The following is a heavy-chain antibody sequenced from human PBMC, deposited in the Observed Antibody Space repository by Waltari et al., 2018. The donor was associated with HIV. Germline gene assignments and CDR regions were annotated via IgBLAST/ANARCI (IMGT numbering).Heavy chain of an antibody. D-gene: IGHD6-6*01. J-gene: IGHJ5*02. CDR1: GFTFYNYA. Sequence: EVQLLESGGGLVQPGGSLRLSCAASGFTFYNYAMSWVRQAPGKGLEWVSAISGSGGSTYYADSVKGRFTISRDNSKNMLYLQMNSLRAEDTAVYYCAKRQQLVRTGWFDPWGQGTLVTVSS. V-gene: IGHV3-23*01. CDR2: ISGSGGST. CDR3: AKRQQLVRTGWFDP.